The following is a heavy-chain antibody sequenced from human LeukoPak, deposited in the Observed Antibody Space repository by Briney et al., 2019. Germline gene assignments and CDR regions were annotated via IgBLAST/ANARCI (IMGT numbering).Heavy chain of an antibody. V-gene: IGHV1-69*13. CDR1: GGTFNSYA. J-gene: IGHJ2*01. D-gene: IGHD3-16*01. CDR2: IIPIFGTA. Sequence: SVKVSCKASGGTFNSYAISWVRQAPGQGLEWMGGIIPIFGTANYAQKFQGRVTITADESTSTAYMELSSLRAEDTAVYYCARELRPAIGARAYWYFDLWGRGTLVTVSS. CDR3: ARELRPAIGARAYWYFDL.